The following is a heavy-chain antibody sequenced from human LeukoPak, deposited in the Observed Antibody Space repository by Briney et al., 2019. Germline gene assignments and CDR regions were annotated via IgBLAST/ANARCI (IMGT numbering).Heavy chain of an antibody. CDR1: GYTFTGYY. D-gene: IGHD2-21*02. Sequence: ASVKVSCKASGYTFTGYYMHWVRQAPGQGLEWMGWINPNSGGTNYAQKFQGRVTMTRDTSINTAYMELSRLRSDDTAVYYCARGVPQIVVVTATNYFDYWGRGTLVTVSS. J-gene: IGHJ4*02. V-gene: IGHV1-2*02. CDR3: ARGVPQIVVVTATNYFDY. CDR2: INPNSGGT.